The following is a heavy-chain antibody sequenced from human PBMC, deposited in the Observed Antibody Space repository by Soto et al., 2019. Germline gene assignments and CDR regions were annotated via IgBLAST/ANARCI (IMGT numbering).Heavy chain of an antibody. CDR3: ARSVDMDY. V-gene: IGHV3-11*06. CDR2: ISLSRGYT. D-gene: IGHD2-15*01. J-gene: IGHJ4*02. CDR1: GFTFSDFY. Sequence: PGGSLRLSFVASGFTFSDFYMSWIRQAPGKGLEWVSYISLSRGYTKYADSVKGRFTIARDNAKTSLYLQMSSLRAEDTAVYYCARSVDMDYWGQGTLVTVSS.